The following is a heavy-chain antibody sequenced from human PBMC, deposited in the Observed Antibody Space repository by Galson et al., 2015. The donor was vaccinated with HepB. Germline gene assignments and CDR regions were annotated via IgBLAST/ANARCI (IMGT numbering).Heavy chain of an antibody. V-gene: IGHV3-30*18. CDR2: ISYDGSNK. D-gene: IGHD3-10*01. CDR3: ANEGRSVSYYYYYYMDV. CDR1: GFTFSSYG. J-gene: IGHJ6*03. Sequence: SLRLSCAASGFTFSSYGMHWVRQAPGKGLEWVAVISYDGSNKYYADSVKGRFTISRDNSKNTLYLQMNSLRAEDTAVYYCANEGRSVSYYYYYYMDVWGKGTTVTVSS.